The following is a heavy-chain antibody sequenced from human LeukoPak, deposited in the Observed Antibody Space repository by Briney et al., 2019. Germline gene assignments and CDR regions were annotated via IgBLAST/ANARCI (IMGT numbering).Heavy chain of an antibody. CDR1: GFTFSSYW. CDR2: INGDGSNT. Sequence: GGSLRLSCAASGFTFSSYWMHWVRQAPGKGLVWVSRINGDGSNTRYADSVKGRFTISRDNAKNSLYLQMNSLRAEDTAVYYCSRGGSPPEARGDVFGVWGQGTMVSVSS. V-gene: IGHV3-74*01. J-gene: IGHJ3*01. D-gene: IGHD1-26*01. CDR3: SRGGSPPEARGDVFGV.